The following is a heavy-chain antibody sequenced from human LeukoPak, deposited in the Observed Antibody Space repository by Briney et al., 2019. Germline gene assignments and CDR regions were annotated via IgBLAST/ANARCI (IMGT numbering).Heavy chain of an antibody. Sequence: GGSLRLSCAASGFTFSSYAMHWVRQAPGKGLEWVSAISGSGGSTYYADSVKGRFTISRDNSKNTLYLQMNSLRAEDTAVYYCAKPDDYGDYVLYYGMDVWGQGTTVTVSS. D-gene: IGHD4-17*01. CDR1: GFTFSSYA. V-gene: IGHV3-23*01. J-gene: IGHJ6*02. CDR2: ISGSGGST. CDR3: AKPDDYGDYVLYYGMDV.